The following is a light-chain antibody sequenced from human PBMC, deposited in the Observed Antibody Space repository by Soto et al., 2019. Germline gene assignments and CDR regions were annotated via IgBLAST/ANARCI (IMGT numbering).Light chain of an antibody. J-gene: IGKJ1*01. CDR2: GAS. Sequence: ELVMTQSPATPSVSPGERATLSCSASQSVSSNLAWYQQKPGQAPRLIIYGASTWATGIPARFSGSGSGTEFTLTISSLQSEDFAVYYCQQYNNWPGTFGQGTKVEIK. CDR3: QQYNNWPGT. V-gene: IGKV3-15*01. CDR1: QSVSSN.